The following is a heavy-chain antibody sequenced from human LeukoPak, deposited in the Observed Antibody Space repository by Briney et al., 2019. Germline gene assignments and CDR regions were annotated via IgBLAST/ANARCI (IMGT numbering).Heavy chain of an antibody. CDR1: GFTFSSYE. Sequence: GGSLRLSCAASGFTFSSYEMNWVRQAPGKGLEWVSYISSSGSTIYYADSVKGRFTISRDNAKNSLYLQMNSLGAEDAAVYYCAREDGDFDYWGQGTLVTVSS. CDR3: AREDGDFDY. D-gene: IGHD4-17*01. J-gene: IGHJ4*02. V-gene: IGHV3-48*03. CDR2: ISSSGSTI.